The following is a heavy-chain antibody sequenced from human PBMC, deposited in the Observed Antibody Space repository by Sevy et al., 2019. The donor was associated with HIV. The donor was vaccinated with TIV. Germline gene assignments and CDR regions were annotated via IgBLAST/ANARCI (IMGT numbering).Heavy chain of an antibody. D-gene: IGHD2-8*01. CDR3: ASLYCTNGVCFDY. CDR1: GFTFSRDY. Sequence: GGSLRLSCAASGFTFSRDYMHWVRQAPGKGLEWVAHIKGDGSTTRYVDSVKGRFTISRDNAKNTVYLQMNSLRAEDTAVYYCASLYCTNGVCFDYWGQGTLVTVSS. CDR2: IKGDGSTT. V-gene: IGHV3-74*01. J-gene: IGHJ4*02.